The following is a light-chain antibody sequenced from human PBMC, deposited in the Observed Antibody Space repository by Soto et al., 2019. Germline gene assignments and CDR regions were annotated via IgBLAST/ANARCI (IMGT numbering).Light chain of an antibody. J-gene: IGKJ1*01. Sequence: DIERTQSPASLSSSVGDTVTITCRVGQGVIDYLAWYHQRTGKVPKLLIYAASTLITGVPYRFSGSGAGTDFTLTISSLQPEDVASYYCKTYDSAPHTVGEGTKVEIK. V-gene: IGKV1-27*01. CDR2: AAS. CDR3: KTYDSAPHT. CDR1: QGVIDY.